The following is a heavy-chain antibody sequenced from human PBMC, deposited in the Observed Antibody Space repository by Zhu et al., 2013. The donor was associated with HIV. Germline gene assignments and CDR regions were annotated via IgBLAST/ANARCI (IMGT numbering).Heavy chain of an antibody. Sequence: VQLVQVLGAEVKKPGVLGEGLLARLLEAPSAAMQSAGCDRPLGQGLEWMGGIIPIFGTANYAQKFQGRVTITADESTSTAYMELSSLRSEDTAVYYCARERIYYDSSGYSPYYFDYWGQGTLVTVSS. V-gene: IGHV1-69*01. J-gene: IGHJ4*02. CDR2: IIPIFGTA. CDR3: ARERIYYDSSGYSPYYFDY. D-gene: IGHD3-22*01. CDR1: EAPSAAM.